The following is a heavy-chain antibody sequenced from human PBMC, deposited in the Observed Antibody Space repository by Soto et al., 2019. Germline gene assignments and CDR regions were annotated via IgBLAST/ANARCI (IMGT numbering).Heavy chain of an antibody. CDR2: ISAYNGNT. D-gene: IGHD3-10*01. V-gene: IGHV1-18*01. CDR1: GYPLTSYG. CDR3: ARRESLYNWFDP. J-gene: IGHJ5*02. Sequence: XSVKVACKASGYPLTSYGIIWVRQAPGQGLEWMGWISAYNGNTNYAQKLQGRVTMTTDTSTSTAYMELRSLRSDDTAVYYCARRESLYNWFDPWGQGTLVTVSS.